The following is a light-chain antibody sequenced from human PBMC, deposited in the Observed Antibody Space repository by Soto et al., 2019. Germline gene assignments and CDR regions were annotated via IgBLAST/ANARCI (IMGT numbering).Light chain of an antibody. Sequence: EIVLTQSPGTLSLSPGVRATLSCRASQSVSNNFLAWYQQKPGQAPRLLIYGASSRATGIPDRFSGSGSGTDFTLTISRLEPEDSAVYYCQQYATSPPRTFGQGTKVEIK. CDR1: QSVSNNF. CDR2: GAS. CDR3: QQYATSPPRT. V-gene: IGKV3-20*01. J-gene: IGKJ1*01.